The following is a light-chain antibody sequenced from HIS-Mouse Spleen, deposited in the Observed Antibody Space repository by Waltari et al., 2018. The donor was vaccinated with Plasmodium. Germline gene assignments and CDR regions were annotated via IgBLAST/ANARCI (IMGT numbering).Light chain of an antibody. CDR1: ALPQKY. CDR3: YSTDSSGNHRV. Sequence: SYELTQPPSVSVSPGQTARITCSGDALPQKYAYWYQQKSGQAPVLVIYEDSKRPSGIPERCSGSSSGTMATLTISGAQVEDEADYYCYSTDSSGNHRVFGGGTKLTVL. CDR2: EDS. J-gene: IGLJ3*02. V-gene: IGLV3-10*01.